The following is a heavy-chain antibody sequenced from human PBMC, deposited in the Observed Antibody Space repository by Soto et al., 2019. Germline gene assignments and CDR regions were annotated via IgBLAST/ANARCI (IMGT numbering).Heavy chain of an antibody. V-gene: IGHV3-72*01. J-gene: IGHJ4*02. CDR3: AKEGRVGVEGFDL. Sequence: EVQLVESGGGLVQPGGSLRLSCAGSGFTLSDHYIDWVRQAPGKGLEWVGRSRDKAQGYSTAYAASVKGRFTTSRDESKNSVYLQMNSLKTEDTAIYYCAKEGRVGVEGFDLWGQGTLVTVSS. CDR2: SRDKAQGYST. CDR1: GFTLSDHY. D-gene: IGHD1-26*01.